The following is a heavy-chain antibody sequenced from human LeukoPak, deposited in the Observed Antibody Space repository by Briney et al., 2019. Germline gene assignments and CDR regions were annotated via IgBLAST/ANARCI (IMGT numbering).Heavy chain of an antibody. CDR3: ARDMTTETTCYLRH. CDR2: IRSKHI. D-gene: IGHD4-17*01. V-gene: IGHV3-21*01. Sequence: GGPLRLSCAASGFTFSTYAMNWVRQAPGKGLEWVSSIRSKHIYYADSVKGRFSISRDDASNSLFLHMNGLRDEDTAVYYCARDMTTETTCYLRHWGQGTLVTVSS. CDR1: GFTFSTYA. J-gene: IGHJ1*01.